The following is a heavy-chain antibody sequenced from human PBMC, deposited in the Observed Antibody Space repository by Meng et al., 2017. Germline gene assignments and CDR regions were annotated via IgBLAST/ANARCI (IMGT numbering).Heavy chain of an antibody. CDR2: IIPIFGTA. CDR3: ARMGSGYCSGGSCSH. CDR1: GHTLTNYY. Sequence: SVKVSCKAPGHTLTNYYLHWVRQAPGQGLEWMGGIIPIFGTANYAQKFQGRVTITADKSTSTAYMELSSLRSEDTAVYYCARMGSGYCSGGSCSHWGQGTLVTVSS. D-gene: IGHD2-15*01. J-gene: IGHJ4*02. V-gene: IGHV1-69*06.